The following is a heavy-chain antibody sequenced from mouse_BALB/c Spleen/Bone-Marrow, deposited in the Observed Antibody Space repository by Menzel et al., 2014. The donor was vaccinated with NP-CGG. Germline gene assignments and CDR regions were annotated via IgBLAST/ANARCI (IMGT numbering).Heavy chain of an antibody. CDR1: GFNIKDTY. J-gene: IGHJ3*01. D-gene: IGHD2-4*01. Sequence: EVHLVESGAELVKPGASVKLSCTASGFNIKDTYMHWVKQRPEQGLEWIGRIDPANGNTKYDPKFQGKATITADTSSNPAYLQLSSLTSEDTAVYYCARMITAYWGQGTLVTVSA. V-gene: IGHV14-3*02. CDR2: IDPANGNT. CDR3: ARMITAY.